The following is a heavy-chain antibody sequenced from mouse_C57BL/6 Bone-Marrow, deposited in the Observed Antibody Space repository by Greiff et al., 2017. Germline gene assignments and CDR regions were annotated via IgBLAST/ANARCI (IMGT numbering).Heavy chain of an antibody. Sequence: QVQLQQPGAELVRPGTSVKLSCKASGYTFTSYWMHWVKQRPGQGLEWIGVIDPSDSYTNYNQKFKGKATLTVDTSSSTAYMQLSSLTSEDSAVYYCAREYYGSSYVFDYGGQGTTLTVSS. V-gene: IGHV1-59*01. CDR2: IDPSDSYT. D-gene: IGHD1-1*01. J-gene: IGHJ2*01. CDR3: AREYYGSSYVFDY. CDR1: GYTFTSYW.